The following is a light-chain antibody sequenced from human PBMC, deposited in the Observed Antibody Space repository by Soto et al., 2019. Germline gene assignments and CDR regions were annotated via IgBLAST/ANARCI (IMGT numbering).Light chain of an antibody. CDR1: QSITTY. V-gene: IGKV1-39*01. CDR3: QQSDRTPFT. J-gene: IGKJ5*01. CDR2: AAS. Sequence: DIQMTQSPSSLSASVGDRVTITCRASQSITTYLNWYQQKPGKAPKLVIYAASSLQSGVPSRFSGSGSGTDFTLTISSLQPEDSATYYCQQSDRTPFTFGQGTRLEIK.